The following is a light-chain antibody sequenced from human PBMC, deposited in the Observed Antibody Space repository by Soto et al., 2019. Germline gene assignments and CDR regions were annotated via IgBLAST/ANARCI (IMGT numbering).Light chain of an antibody. CDR1: NIGSKS. J-gene: IGLJ3*02. Sequence: SYELTQPPSVSVAPGKTARITCGGNNIGSKSVHWYQQKPGQASVLVIYYDSDRPSGIPERFSGFNSENTATLTISRVEAGDEADYYCQVWDNSSDHPGVFGGGTKLTVL. CDR3: QVWDNSSDHPGV. CDR2: YDS. V-gene: IGLV3-21*04.